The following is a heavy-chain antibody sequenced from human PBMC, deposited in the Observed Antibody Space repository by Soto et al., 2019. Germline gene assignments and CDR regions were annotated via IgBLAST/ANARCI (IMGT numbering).Heavy chain of an antibody. Sequence: PSETLSLTCTVSGGSISSSSYYWGWIRQPPGKGLEWIGSIYYSGSTYYNPSLKSRVTISVDTSKNQFSLKLSSVTAADTAVYYCASITIFGLYFDYWGQGTLVTVSS. CDR3: ASITIFGLYFDY. J-gene: IGHJ4*02. CDR2: IYYSGST. D-gene: IGHD3-3*01. V-gene: IGHV4-39*01. CDR1: GGSISSSSYY.